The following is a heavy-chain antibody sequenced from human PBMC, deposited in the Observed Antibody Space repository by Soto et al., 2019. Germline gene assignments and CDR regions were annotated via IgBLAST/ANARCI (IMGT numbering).Heavy chain of an antibody. V-gene: IGHV3-7*01. D-gene: IGHD3-10*01. CDR2: IKQDGSEK. CDR1: GFTVSSYW. CDR3: ARSQFAAFDI. J-gene: IGHJ3*02. Sequence: GGSLRLSCAASGFTVSSYWMGWVRQAPGKGLEWVANIKQDGSEKHYVDSVKGRFTISRDNAKNSLYLQMNSLRAEDTAVYYCARSQFAAFDIWGQGTMVTVS.